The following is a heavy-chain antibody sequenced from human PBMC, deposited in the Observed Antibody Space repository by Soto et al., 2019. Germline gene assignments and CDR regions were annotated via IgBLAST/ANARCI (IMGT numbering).Heavy chain of an antibody. CDR3: AKDLTKNCSSTSCYVGYYYGMDV. V-gene: IGHV3-23*01. CDR2: ISGSGGST. D-gene: IGHD2-2*01. CDR1: GFTFSSYA. Sequence: HPGGSLRLSCAASGFTFSSYAMSWVRQAPGKGLEWVSAISGSGGSTYYADSVKGRFTISRDNSKNTLYLQMNSLRAEDTAVYYCAKDLTKNCSSTSCYVGYYYGMDVWGQGTTVTVSS. J-gene: IGHJ6*02.